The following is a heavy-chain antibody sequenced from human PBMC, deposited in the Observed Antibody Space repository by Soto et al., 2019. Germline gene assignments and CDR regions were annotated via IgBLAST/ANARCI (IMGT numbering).Heavy chain of an antibody. V-gene: IGHV3-23*01. Sequence: GGSLRLSCAASGFTFSSYAMSWVRQAPGKGLEWVSAISGSGGSTYYADSVKGRFTISRDNSKNTLYLQMNSLRAEDTAVYYCANQIPPDCSGGSCLDYYYYYGMDVWGQGTTVTVSS. J-gene: IGHJ6*02. CDR1: GFTFSSYA. CDR2: ISGSGGST. CDR3: ANQIPPDCSGGSCLDYYYYYGMDV. D-gene: IGHD2-15*01.